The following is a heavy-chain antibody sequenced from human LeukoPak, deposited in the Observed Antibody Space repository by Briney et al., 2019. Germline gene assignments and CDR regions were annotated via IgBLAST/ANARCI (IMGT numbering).Heavy chain of an antibody. CDR3: STRVY. CDR2: IYSDGSA. CDR1: GFTVSNNY. J-gene: IGHJ4*02. Sequence: PGGSLRLSCAGSGFTVSNNYMSWVRQAPGKGLEGVSVIYSDGSAHYADSVRGRFTISRDNSKNTLYLQMNSLRAEDTAVYYCSTRVYWGQGTLVTVSS. V-gene: IGHV3-66*01.